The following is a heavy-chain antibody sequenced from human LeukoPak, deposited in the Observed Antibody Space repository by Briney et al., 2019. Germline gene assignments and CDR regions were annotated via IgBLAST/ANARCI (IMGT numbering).Heavy chain of an antibody. CDR3: ARPNTVYDYVWGSYRLDAFDI. CDR1: GGSISSSSYY. Sequence: KPSETLSLTCTVSGGSISSSSYYWGWIRQPPGKGLEWIGSIYYSGSTYYNPSLKSRVTISVDTSKNQFSLKLSSVTAADTAVYYCARPNTVYDYVWGSYRLDAFDIWGQGTMVTVSS. J-gene: IGHJ3*02. D-gene: IGHD3-16*02. CDR2: IYYSGST. V-gene: IGHV4-39*07.